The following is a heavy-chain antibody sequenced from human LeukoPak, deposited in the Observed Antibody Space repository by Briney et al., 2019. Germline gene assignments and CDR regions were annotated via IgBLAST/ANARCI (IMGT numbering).Heavy chain of an antibody. D-gene: IGHD6-19*01. CDR3: ARAPGWP. CDR2: VFYNGAT. Sequence: SETLSLTCIVSGGSISSSIYYWAWVRQPPGKGLEWIGTVFYNGATQYSPSLRSRVTISIDTSTNQFSLKLTSVTAADTALYYCARAPGWPWGQGTLVTVSS. CDR1: GGSISSSIYY. V-gene: IGHV4-39*07. J-gene: IGHJ5*02.